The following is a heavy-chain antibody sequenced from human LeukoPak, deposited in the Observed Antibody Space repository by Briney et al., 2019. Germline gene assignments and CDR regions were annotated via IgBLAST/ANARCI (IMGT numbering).Heavy chain of an antibody. Sequence: PGGSLRLSCAASGFTFSSYGMNWVRQASGKGLEWLSYITSDSTTIKYADSVKGRFTISRDNAQNSLYLQMNSLRDEDTAIYYCARDRGSSGWFLYFDHWGQGSLVAVSS. CDR1: GFTFSSYG. J-gene: IGHJ4*02. D-gene: IGHD6-19*01. V-gene: IGHV3-48*02. CDR2: ITSDSTTI. CDR3: ARDRGSSGWFLYFDH.